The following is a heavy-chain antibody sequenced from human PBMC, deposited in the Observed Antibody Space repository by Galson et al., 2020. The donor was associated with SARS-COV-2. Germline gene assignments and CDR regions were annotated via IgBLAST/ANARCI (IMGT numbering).Heavy chain of an antibody. D-gene: IGHD2-15*01. V-gene: IGHV4-39*07. CDR1: GGSISSSSYY. Sequence: SETLSLTCTVSGGSISSSSYYWGWIRQPPGKGLEWIGSIYYSGSTYYNPSLKSRVTISVDTSKNQFSLKLSSVTAADTAVYYCARVGGYCSGGSCYPMDWFDPWGQGTLVTVSS. CDR2: IYYSGST. CDR3: ARVGGYCSGGSCYPMDWFDP. J-gene: IGHJ5*02.